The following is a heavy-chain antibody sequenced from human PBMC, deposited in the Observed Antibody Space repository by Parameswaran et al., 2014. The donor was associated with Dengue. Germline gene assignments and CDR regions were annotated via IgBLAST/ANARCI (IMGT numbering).Heavy chain of an antibody. D-gene: IGHD6-13*01. CDR3: ARECSSSWDGDWFDP. J-gene: IGHJ5*02. V-gene: IGHV3-30*03. Sequence: GESLKISCAASGFTFSSYGMHWVRQAPGKGLEWVAVISYDGSNKYYADSVKGRFTISRDNAKNSLYLQMNGLRAEDTAVYYCARECSSSWDGDWFDPWGQGTLVTVSS. CDR2: ISYDGSNK. CDR1: GFTFSSYG.